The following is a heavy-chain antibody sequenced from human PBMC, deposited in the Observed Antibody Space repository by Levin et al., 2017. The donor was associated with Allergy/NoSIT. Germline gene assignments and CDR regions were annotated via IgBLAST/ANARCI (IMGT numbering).Heavy chain of an antibody. V-gene: IGHV4-31*03. CDR2: ISYSGGP. J-gene: IGHJ4*02. CDR3: AREYIAVAGTLDY. D-gene: IGHD6-19*01. Sequence: SQTPSLTCSVSGDSISSGGYYWSWIRQHPGKGLEWIGYISYSGGPYYNPSLKSRLAISVDTSKNQFSLKLSSVTAADTAVYYCAREYIAVAGTLDYWGQGTLVTVSS. CDR1: GDSISSGGYY.